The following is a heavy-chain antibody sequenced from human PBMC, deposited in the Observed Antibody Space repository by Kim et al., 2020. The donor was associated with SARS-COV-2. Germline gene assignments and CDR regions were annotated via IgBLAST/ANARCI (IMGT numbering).Heavy chain of an antibody. CDR1: GFTFGDYA. CDR2: IRSKAYGGTT. V-gene: IGHV3-49*04. J-gene: IGHJ6*03. Sequence: GGSLRLSCTASGFTFGDYAMSWVRQAPGKGLEWVGFIRSKAYGGTTEYAASVKGRFTISRDDSKSIAYLQMNSLKTEDTAVYYCTRDLFVGSSWLDTYYYYMDVWGKGTTVTVSS. D-gene: IGHD6-13*01. CDR3: TRDLFVGSSWLDTYYYYMDV.